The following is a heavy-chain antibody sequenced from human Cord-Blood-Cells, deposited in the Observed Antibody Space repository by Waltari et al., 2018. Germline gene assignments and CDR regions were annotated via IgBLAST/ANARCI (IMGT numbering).Heavy chain of an antibody. V-gene: IGHV6-1*01. CDR1: GDSVSSNSAA. CDR3: AREVQLERYYYYYYMDV. Sequence: QVQLQQSGPGLVKPSQTLSLTCAISGDSVSSNSAAWNWIRQSPSRGLEWLGRTYYRSKWYNDYAVSVKSRITINPVTSKNQFSLQLNSVTPEDTAVYYCAREVQLERYYYYYYMDVWGKGTTVTVSS. CDR2: TYYRSKWYN. D-gene: IGHD1-1*01. J-gene: IGHJ6*03.